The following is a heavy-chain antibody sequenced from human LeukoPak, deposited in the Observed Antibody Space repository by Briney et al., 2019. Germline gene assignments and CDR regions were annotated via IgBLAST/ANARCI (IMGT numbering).Heavy chain of an antibody. Sequence: PGGSLRLSCTSSGFILGSFAMSWVRQTPGKGLEWVSSISSPGGNTYYADSVKGRFTISRDISKNLVYLQMNSLRAEDTAVYYCAKTRNGYTTEYLQHWGQGTLVTVSS. CDR1: GFILGSFA. CDR3: AKTRNGYTTEYLQH. CDR2: ISSPGGNT. D-gene: IGHD5-12*01. J-gene: IGHJ1*01. V-gene: IGHV3-23*01.